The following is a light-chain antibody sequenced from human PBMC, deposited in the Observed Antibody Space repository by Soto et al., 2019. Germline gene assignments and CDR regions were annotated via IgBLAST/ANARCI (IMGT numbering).Light chain of an antibody. CDR3: SSYTSSSTPYV. CDR1: SSDVGGFDY. Sequence: QSALTQSASVSGSPGQSITISCTGTSSDVGGFDYVSWYQQHPGKVPKLMIFEVSNRPSGVSTRFSGSKSGNTASLTISGLQAEDEADYYCSSYTSSSTPYVFGTGTQLTVL. J-gene: IGLJ1*01. V-gene: IGLV2-14*01. CDR2: EVS.